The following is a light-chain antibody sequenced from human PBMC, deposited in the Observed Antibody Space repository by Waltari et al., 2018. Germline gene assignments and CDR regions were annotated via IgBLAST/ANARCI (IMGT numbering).Light chain of an antibody. CDR3: HHYNNWGT. CDR1: QSISNN. J-gene: IGKJ1*01. V-gene: IGKV3-15*01. Sequence: EIVMTQSPATLSVSPGESATLSCRASQSISNNLAWYQQKPGQAPRLLIHSTSIWAPGIPTRFNGSGSGTEFTLSISSLQSEDFALYYCHHYNNWGTFGQGTKVEFK. CDR2: STS.